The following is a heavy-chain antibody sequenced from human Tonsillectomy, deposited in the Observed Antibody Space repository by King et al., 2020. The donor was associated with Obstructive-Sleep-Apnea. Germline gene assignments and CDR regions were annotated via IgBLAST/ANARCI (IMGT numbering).Heavy chain of an antibody. Sequence: QLVQSGAEVKKPGASVKVSCKASGYTFTGYYVYWVRQAPGQGLEWMGWIDPNSGGTKFAQKFQDRVTMTRDTSISTAYLELSSLISDDTAVYYCARDCSSRSHDFDWLLSEPDPRTGNFDYYYYTMDVWGQGTTVTVSS. J-gene: IGHJ6*02. CDR2: IDPNSGGT. CDR3: ARDCSSRSHDFDWLLSEPDPRTGNFDYYYYTMDV. CDR1: GYTFTGYY. V-gene: IGHV1-2*02. D-gene: IGHD3-9*01.